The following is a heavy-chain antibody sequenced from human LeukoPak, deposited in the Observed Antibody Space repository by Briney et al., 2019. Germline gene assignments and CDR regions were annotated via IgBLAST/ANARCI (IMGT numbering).Heavy chain of an antibody. D-gene: IGHD5-24*01. V-gene: IGHV3-23*01. Sequence: PGGSLRLSCAASGFTFSSYTMTWVRQAPGKGLEWVSAISGSGGSTYYADSVKGRFTISRDNAKNSLYLQMNSLRVEDTAVYYCARADMATITIDYWGQGTLVTVSS. CDR1: GFTFSSYT. CDR3: ARADMATITIDY. CDR2: ISGSGGST. J-gene: IGHJ4*02.